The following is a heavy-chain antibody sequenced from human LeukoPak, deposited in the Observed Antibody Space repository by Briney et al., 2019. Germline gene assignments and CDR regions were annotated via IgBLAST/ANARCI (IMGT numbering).Heavy chain of an antibody. V-gene: IGHV4-59*01. CDR1: GGSFSGYY. Sequence: SETLSLTCAVYGGSFSGYYWSWIRQPPGKGLEWIGYIYYSGSTNYNPSLKSRVTISVDTSKNQFSLKLSSVTAADTAVYYCARRSSWYDNYFDYWGQGTLVTVSS. J-gene: IGHJ4*02. CDR3: ARRSSWYDNYFDY. CDR2: IYYSGST. D-gene: IGHD6-13*01.